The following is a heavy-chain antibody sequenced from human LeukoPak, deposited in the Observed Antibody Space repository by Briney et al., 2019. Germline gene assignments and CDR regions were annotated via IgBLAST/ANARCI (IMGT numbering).Heavy chain of an antibody. D-gene: IGHD3-10*01. CDR3: AREIRVKYGSGSYYNWPWFDP. J-gene: IGHJ5*02. Sequence: SVKVSCKAAGGTFSSYAISWVRQAPGQGLEWMGGIIPIFGTANYAQKFQGRVTITADESTSTAYMELSSLRSEDTAVYYCAREIRVKYGSGSYYNWPWFDPWGQGTLVTVSS. V-gene: IGHV1-69*13. CDR2: IIPIFGTA. CDR1: GGTFSSYA.